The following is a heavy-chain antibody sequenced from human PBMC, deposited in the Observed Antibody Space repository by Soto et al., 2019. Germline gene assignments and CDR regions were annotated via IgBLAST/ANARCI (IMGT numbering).Heavy chain of an antibody. V-gene: IGHV5-51*01. D-gene: IGHD6-6*01. CDR2: IYPGDSDT. J-gene: IGHJ4*02. CDR1: GYSFTSYW. CDR3: ARGLRSVLDY. Sequence: GESLKISCKGSGYSFTSYWIGWVRQMPGKGLEWMGIIYPGDSDTRYSPSFQGQVTISADKSISTAYLQMTSLRAEDTAIYYCARGLRSVLDYWGQGTLVTVSS.